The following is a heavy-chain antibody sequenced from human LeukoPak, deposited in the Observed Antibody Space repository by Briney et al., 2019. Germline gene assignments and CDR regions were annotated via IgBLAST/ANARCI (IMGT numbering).Heavy chain of an antibody. J-gene: IGHJ6*02. CDR3: ARVVLSGLVPLYYYYGMDV. Sequence: PSETLSLTCTVSGGSVSSGSYYWSWIRQPPGKGLEWIGYIYYSGSTNYNPSLKSRVTISVDTSKNQFSLKLSSVTAADTAVYYCARVVLSGLVPLYYYYGMDVWGQGTTVTVSS. D-gene: IGHD6-19*01. CDR1: GGSVSSGSYY. CDR2: IYYSGST. V-gene: IGHV4-61*01.